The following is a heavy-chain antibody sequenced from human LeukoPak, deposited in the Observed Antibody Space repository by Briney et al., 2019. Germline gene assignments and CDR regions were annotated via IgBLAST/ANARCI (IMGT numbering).Heavy chain of an antibody. CDR2: FSGSGGST. Sequence: GGSLRLSCAASGFTFSSYAMSWVRQAPGKGLECISGFSGSGGSTYYADSVKGRFTISRDNAKNSLYLQMNSLRAEDTAVYYCARDGMGATEGFDYWGQGTLVTVSS. CDR3: ARDGMGATEGFDY. CDR1: GFTFSSYA. V-gene: IGHV3-23*01. J-gene: IGHJ4*02. D-gene: IGHD1-26*01.